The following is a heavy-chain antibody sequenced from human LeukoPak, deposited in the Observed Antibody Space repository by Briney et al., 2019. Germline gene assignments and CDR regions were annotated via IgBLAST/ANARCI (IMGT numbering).Heavy chain of an antibody. J-gene: IGHJ5*01. CDR3: AKDRPNFHENSGHYYRRDGDS. Sequence: GGALRLSCAASGFTFSSYALSWVRQAPGKGLEWVSTISGSGSSTYYADSVKGRFTISRDNSKNRLYLQMNSLRGEDTAVYYCAKDRPNFHENSGHYYRRDGDSWGQGTLVTVSS. D-gene: IGHD3-22*01. CDR1: GFTFSSYA. V-gene: IGHV3-23*01. CDR2: ISGSGSST.